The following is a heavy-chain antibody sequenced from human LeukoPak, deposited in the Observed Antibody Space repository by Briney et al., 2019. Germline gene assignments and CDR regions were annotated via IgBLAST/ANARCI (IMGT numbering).Heavy chain of an antibody. CDR1: GGSISSYY. CDR3: ARRGDYYYGMDV. CDR2: ISSSSSYI. Sequence: PSETLSLTCTVSGGSISSYYWSWVRQAPGKGLEWVSSISSSSSYIYYADSVKGRFTISRDNAKNSLYLQMNSLRAEDTAVYYCARRGDYYYGMDVWGQGTTVTVSS. V-gene: IGHV3-21*01. J-gene: IGHJ6*02.